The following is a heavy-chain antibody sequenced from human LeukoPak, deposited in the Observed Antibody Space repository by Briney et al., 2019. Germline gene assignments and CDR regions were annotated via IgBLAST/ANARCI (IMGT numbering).Heavy chain of an antibody. CDR2: IDHRGST. Sequence: SETLSLTCAVYGGSFSGSYWSWIRQPPGRGLEWIGEIDHRGSTKYNPSLTSQITISLDTSKNQFSLRLSSLTAADTAVYYCARLYVRPSGWPGYHYYYFDVWGKGTTVTVSS. CDR3: ARLYVRPSGWPGYHYYYFDV. V-gene: IGHV4-34*01. CDR1: GGSFSGSY. D-gene: IGHD6-19*01. J-gene: IGHJ6*03.